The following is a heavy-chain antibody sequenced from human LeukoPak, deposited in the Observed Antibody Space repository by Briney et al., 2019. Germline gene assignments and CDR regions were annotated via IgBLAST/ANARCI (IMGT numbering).Heavy chain of an antibody. CDR2: ISGSGGST. CDR1: GFTFSSYA. J-gene: IGHJ4*02. Sequence: PGGSLRLSCAASGFTFSSYAMSWVRQAPGKGLEWVSAISGSGGSTYYADSVKGRFTISRDNSKNTLYLQMSSLRADDTAIYYCAKDLQAARPGYWGQGTLVTVSS. CDR3: AKDLQAARPGY. D-gene: IGHD6-6*01. V-gene: IGHV3-23*01.